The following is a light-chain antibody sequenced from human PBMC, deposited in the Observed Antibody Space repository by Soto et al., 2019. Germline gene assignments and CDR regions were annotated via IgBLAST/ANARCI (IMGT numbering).Light chain of an antibody. Sequence: EIVLTQSPATLSLSPGERATLSCRASQSVGDYLGWYQQKPGQAPRLLIYDASQRATGVPARFSANGSGTDFTLTISSLEPEDFAIYYCQQREDWPRAFGGGTKVEFK. CDR3: QQREDWPRA. CDR1: QSVGDY. J-gene: IGKJ4*01. V-gene: IGKV3-11*01. CDR2: DAS.